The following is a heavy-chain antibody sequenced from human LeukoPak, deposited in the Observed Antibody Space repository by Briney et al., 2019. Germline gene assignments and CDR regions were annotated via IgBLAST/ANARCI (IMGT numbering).Heavy chain of an antibody. J-gene: IGHJ4*02. CDR3: ARGPVEPFRYGSGSSALGY. D-gene: IGHD3-10*01. Sequence: SETLSLTCTVSGGSISSGGYYWSWIRQHPGKGLEWIGYIYYSGSTYYNPSLKSRVTISVDTSKNQFSLKLSSVTAADTAVYYRARGPVEPFRYGSGSSALGYWGQGTLVTVSS. V-gene: IGHV4-31*03. CDR2: IYYSGST. CDR1: GGSISSGGYY.